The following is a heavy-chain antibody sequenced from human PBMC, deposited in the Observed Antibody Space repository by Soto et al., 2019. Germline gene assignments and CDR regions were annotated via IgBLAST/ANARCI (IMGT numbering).Heavy chain of an antibody. CDR3: TTDYDFLSGDFDY. CDR1: EFTFSNAW. D-gene: IGHD3-3*01. V-gene: IGHV3-15*01. Sequence: GGSLRLSCAASEFTFSNAWMSWVRQAPGKGLEWVGRIKSKTDGGTTDYAAPVKGRFTISRDDSKNTLYLQMNSLKTEDTAVYYCTTDYDFLSGDFDYWGQGTLVTVSS. CDR2: IKSKTDGGTT. J-gene: IGHJ4*02.